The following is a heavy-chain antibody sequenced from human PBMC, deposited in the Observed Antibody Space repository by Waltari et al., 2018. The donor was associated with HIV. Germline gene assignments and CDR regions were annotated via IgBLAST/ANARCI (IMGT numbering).Heavy chain of an antibody. CDR1: GFSISRYW. D-gene: IGHD3-10*02. CDR3: IRDMFGEYDY. Sequence: EVQLEESGGASVQPGGSLRLSCAASGFSISRYWMQWVRQTPGKGLVWVSRMNEDGNRIDYAGSVRGRFTISRDSAKNTLFLQMNSLRDEDTAMYYCIRDMFGEYDYWGQGALVTVSS. V-gene: IGHV3-74*01. J-gene: IGHJ4*02. CDR2: MNEDGNRI.